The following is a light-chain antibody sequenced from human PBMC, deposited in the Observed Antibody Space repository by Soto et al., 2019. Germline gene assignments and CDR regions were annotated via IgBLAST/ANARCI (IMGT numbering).Light chain of an antibody. CDR1: RSNIGSAI. Sequence: QSVLTQPPSLSGTPGQTVTISCIGSRSNIGSAIVHWYQQIPGTAPKHLIYMNNQRPSGVPDRFSGSKSGTSASLVITGLRPEDEADYYCAAWDDSLNGVVFGGGTKLTVL. CDR3: AAWDDSLNGVV. J-gene: IGLJ2*01. V-gene: IGLV1-44*01. CDR2: MNN.